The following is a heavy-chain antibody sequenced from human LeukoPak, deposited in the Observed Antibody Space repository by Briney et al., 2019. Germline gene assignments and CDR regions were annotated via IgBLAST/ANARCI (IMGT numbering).Heavy chain of an antibody. CDR3: ARMGWDCSSTSCYQGWFDP. Sequence: GESLKISCKGCGYNFTNFWIGWVRQMPGTGLQWMGIIYPGDSDTRYNPSFRGQVTISADKSISAAYLQRSSLKASDTAIYYCARMGWDCSSTSCYQGWFDPWGQGTLVTVSS. J-gene: IGHJ5*02. D-gene: IGHD2-2*01. V-gene: IGHV5-51*01. CDR1: GYNFTNFW. CDR2: IYPGDSDT.